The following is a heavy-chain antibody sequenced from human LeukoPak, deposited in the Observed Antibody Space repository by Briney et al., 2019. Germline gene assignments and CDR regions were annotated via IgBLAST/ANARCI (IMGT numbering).Heavy chain of an antibody. V-gene: IGHV3-23*01. J-gene: IGHJ4*02. CDR2: ISGSGGST. Sequence: GGTLRLSCAASRFIFDNYGMTWVRQAPGKGLEWVSGISGSGGSTYYADSVKGRFTISRDNSKNTLYLQMNSLRAEDTAVYYCAKSDYYYYDSSGYYYSYWGQGTLVTVSS. CDR3: AKSDYYYYDSSGYYYSY. D-gene: IGHD3-22*01. CDR1: RFIFDNYG.